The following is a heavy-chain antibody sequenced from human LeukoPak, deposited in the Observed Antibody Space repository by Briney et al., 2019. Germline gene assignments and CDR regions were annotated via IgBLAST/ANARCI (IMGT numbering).Heavy chain of an antibody. CDR3: AKDVDIVVVVATDAFDI. D-gene: IGHD2-15*01. J-gene: IGHJ3*02. CDR2: ISGSGGST. V-gene: IGHV3-23*01. Sequence: GGSLRLSCAASGFTFSSYAMSWVRQAPGKGLEWVSAISGSGGSTYYADSVKGRFTISRDNSKNTLYLQMNSLRAEDTAVYYCAKDVDIVVVVATDAFDIWGQGTMVTVSS. CDR1: GFTFSSYA.